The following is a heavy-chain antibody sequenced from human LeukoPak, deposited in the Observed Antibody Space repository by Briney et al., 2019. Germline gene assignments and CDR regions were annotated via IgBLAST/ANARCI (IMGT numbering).Heavy chain of an antibody. Sequence: GGSVRLSCAASGFTFSSYSMNWVRQAPGKGLEWVSSISSSSSYIYYADSVKGRFTISRDNAKNSLYLQMNSLRAEDTAVYYCARDPMYYDILTGYSPYYFDYWGQGTLVTVSS. CDR3: ARDPMYYDILTGYSPYYFDY. J-gene: IGHJ4*02. CDR2: ISSSSSYI. V-gene: IGHV3-21*01. D-gene: IGHD3-9*01. CDR1: GFTFSSYS.